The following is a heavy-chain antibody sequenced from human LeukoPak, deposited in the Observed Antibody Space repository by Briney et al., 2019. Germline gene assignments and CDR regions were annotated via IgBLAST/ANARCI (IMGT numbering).Heavy chain of an antibody. D-gene: IGHD5-12*01. Sequence: GGSLRLSCAASGFTFSSFGIHWVRQAPGKGLEWVAVISYDGSNKYYADSVKGRFTISRDNSQNTLYLQMNSLRLDDTAVYYCGRLMGGYDSYFYGMDVWGQGTTVTVSS. CDR3: GRLMGGYDSYFYGMDV. J-gene: IGHJ6*02. CDR2: ISYDGSNK. CDR1: GFTFSSFG. V-gene: IGHV3-30*03.